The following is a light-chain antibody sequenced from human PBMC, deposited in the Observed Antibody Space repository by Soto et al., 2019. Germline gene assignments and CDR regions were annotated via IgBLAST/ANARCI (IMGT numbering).Light chain of an antibody. J-gene: IGKJ4*01. CDR1: QRVSSN. CDR3: QQYGSSPPLT. Sequence: ELGLTQSPATLSVSPVEGSRLSCRASQRVSSNLAWYQQKPGQAPRLLIYGAYNRATGIPDRFSGSGSGTDFTLTISRLEPEDFAVYYCQQYGSSPPLTFGGGTKVDIK. V-gene: IGKV3-20*01. CDR2: GAY.